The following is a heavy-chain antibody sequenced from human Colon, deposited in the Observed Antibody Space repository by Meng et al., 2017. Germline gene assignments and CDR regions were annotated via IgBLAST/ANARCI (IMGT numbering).Heavy chain of an antibody. CDR2: IYYSGST. D-gene: IGHD1-26*01. CDR1: GGSISSGDYY. V-gene: IGHV4-31*03. Sequence: HVQLQESGPGLVKPSQTLSLTCTVSGGSISSGDYYWSWIRQHPGKGLEWIGYIYYSGSTYYNPSLKSRVTISVDTSKNQFSLKLSSVTAADTAVYYCARGGELLYDHGWFDPWGQGTLVTVSS. CDR3: ARGGELLYDHGWFDP. J-gene: IGHJ5*02.